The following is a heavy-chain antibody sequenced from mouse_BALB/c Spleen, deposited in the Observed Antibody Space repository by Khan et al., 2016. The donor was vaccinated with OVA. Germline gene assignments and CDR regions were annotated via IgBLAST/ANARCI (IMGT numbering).Heavy chain of an antibody. Sequence: EVQLQESGPCLVKPSQSLSPTCSVAGYPITSGYYWNGIRQFPGNKLEWMGYIRYDGSDNCNPSHKNRFPITRDTSKNPFSLKLKHVTTEDTATYYCARGARCAYYFDYWGRGTSLTVCS. CDR3: ARGARCAYYFDY. J-gene: IGHJ2*03. CDR2: IRYDGSD. D-gene: IGHD1-1*01. V-gene: IGHV3-6*02. CDR1: GYPITSGYY.